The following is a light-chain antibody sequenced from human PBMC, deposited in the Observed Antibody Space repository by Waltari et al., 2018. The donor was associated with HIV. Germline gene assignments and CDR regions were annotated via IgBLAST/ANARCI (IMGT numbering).Light chain of an antibody. CDR3: VTWDDSLRGVV. J-gene: IGLJ2*01. V-gene: IGLV1-47*01. Sequence: SVVAPPPSASGTPGQRVTISCSGNTSNIGSNYVFWYQHRPGTAPKLLIHRNDQRPSGVPDRFSGSTSGTSASLAISGLRSEDEADYYCVTWDDSLRGVVFGGGTKVAVL. CDR1: TSNIGSNY. CDR2: RND.